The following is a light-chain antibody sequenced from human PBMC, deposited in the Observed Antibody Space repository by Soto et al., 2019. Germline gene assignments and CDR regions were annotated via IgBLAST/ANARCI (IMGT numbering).Light chain of an antibody. CDR1: QSVSVY. CDR2: DAS. CDR3: QEHGSSPRT. J-gene: IGKJ1*01. V-gene: IGKV3-20*01. Sequence: EVLLTPSPATLSLSPGEIDTLSLRASQSVSVYLAWYQQKPGQAPRLLIYDASNRATGIPARFSGSGSGTDFTLTISRLEPEDFAVYYCQEHGSSPRTFGQGTKVDIK.